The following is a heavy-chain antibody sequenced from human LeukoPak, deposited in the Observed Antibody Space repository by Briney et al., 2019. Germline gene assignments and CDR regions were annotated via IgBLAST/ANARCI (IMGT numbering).Heavy chain of an antibody. CDR2: FDHGEGET. CDR3: ATGGVWDPLNY. J-gene: IGHJ4*02. D-gene: IGHD3-16*01. Sequence: ASVKVSCTVSGYTLTELSMHWVRQAPGKGLEWMGGFDHGEGETIYAQKFQGRLTMTEDTSTDTAYMELSSLRSEDTAVYFCATGGVWDPLNYWGQGTLVTVSS. CDR1: GYTLTELS. V-gene: IGHV1-24*01.